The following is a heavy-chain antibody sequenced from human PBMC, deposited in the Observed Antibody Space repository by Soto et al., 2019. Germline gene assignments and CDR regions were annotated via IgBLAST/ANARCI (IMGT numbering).Heavy chain of an antibody. CDR3: ASLPRSGSDHYYYGMDV. V-gene: IGHV3-30*03. Sequence: QVQLVESGGGVVQAGGSLGLSCTASGFTFSTYGMHWVRQAPGKGPEWVAVMSHDGSHKAFLDSVKGRFIISRDNSKNTLYLPMNSLRPDDTAVSYCASLPRSGSDHYYYGMDVWGQGTTVIVSS. D-gene: IGHD6-19*01. CDR1: GFTFSTYG. CDR2: MSHDGSHK. J-gene: IGHJ6*02.